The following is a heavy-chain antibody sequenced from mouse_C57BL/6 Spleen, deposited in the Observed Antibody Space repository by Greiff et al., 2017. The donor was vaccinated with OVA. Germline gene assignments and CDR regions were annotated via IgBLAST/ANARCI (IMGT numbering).Heavy chain of an antibody. CDR1: GFSLTSYG. D-gene: IGHD2-4*01. J-gene: IGHJ2*01. Sequence: VKVVESGPGLVQPSQSLSITCTVSGFSLTSYGVHWVRQSPGKGLEWLGVIWSGGSTDYNAAFISRLSISKDNSKSQVFFKMNSLQADDTAIYYCARFYDYDGEAFDYWGQGTTLTVSS. V-gene: IGHV2-2*01. CDR2: IWSGGST. CDR3: ARFYDYDGEAFDY.